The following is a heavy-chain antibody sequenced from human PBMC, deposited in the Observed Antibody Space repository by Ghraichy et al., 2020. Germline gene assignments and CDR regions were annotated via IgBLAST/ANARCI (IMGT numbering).Heavy chain of an antibody. CDR3: ARHAYYNWNDLTLFDY. CDR2: IYYSGST. CDR1: GGSISSSSYY. J-gene: IGHJ4*02. Sequence: ESLNISCTVSGGSISSSSYYWGWIRQPPGKGLEWIGSIYYSGSTYYNPSLKSRVTISVDTSKNQFSLKLSSVTAADTAVYYCARHAYYNWNDLTLFDYWGQGTLVTVSS. V-gene: IGHV4-39*01. D-gene: IGHD1-20*01.